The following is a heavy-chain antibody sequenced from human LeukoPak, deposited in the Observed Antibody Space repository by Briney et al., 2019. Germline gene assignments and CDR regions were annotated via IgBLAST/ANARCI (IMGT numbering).Heavy chain of an antibody. CDR1: GGTFSSYA. CDR3: ASRAYSSGWYYYFDY. CDR2: IIPIFGTA. V-gene: IGHV1-69*13. J-gene: IGHJ4*02. D-gene: IGHD6-19*01. Sequence: ASVKVSCTASGGTFSSYAISWVRQAPGQGLEWMGGIIPIFGTANYAQKFQGRVTITADESTSTAYMELSSLRSEDTAVYYCASRAYSSGWYYYFDYWGQGTLVTVSS.